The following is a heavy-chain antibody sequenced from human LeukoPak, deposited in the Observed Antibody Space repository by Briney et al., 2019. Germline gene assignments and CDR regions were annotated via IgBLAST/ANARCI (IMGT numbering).Heavy chain of an antibody. CDR3: ARHRYSGSHIDY. V-gene: IGHV4-59*08. Sequence: SETLSLTCTVSGGSISSYYWSWIRQPPGKGLEWIGYIYYSGSTNYNPSLKSRVTISVDTSKNQFSLKLSSVTAADTAVYYCARHRYSGSHIDYWGQGTLVTVSS. J-gene: IGHJ4*02. CDR2: IYYSGST. CDR1: GGSISSYY. D-gene: IGHD1-26*01.